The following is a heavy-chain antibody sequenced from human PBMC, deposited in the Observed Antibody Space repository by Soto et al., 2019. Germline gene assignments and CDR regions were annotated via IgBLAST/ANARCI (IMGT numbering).Heavy chain of an antibody. V-gene: IGHV4-34*01. CDR2: INHSGST. CDR3: ARGATTVEHYYYYGLDI. CDR1: GGSFSGYY. Sequence: SETLSLTCAVYGGSFSGYYWSWIRQPPGKGLDWIGEINHSGSTTYDPSLKSRVTISVDTSKNQFSLKLSSVTAADTAVYYCARGATTVEHYYYYGLDIWGQGTTVTVSS. D-gene: IGHD4-17*01. J-gene: IGHJ6*02.